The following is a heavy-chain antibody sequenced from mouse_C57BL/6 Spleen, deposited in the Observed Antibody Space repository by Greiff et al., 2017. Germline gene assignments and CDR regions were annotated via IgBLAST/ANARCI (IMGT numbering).Heavy chain of an antibody. CDR2: ISGGGGNT. CDR3: ARSYGSSYDYAMDY. CDR1: GFTFSSYT. D-gene: IGHD1-1*01. V-gene: IGHV5-9*01. J-gene: IGHJ4*01. Sequence: DVHLVESRGGLVKPGGSLKLSCAASGFTFSSYTMSWVRQTPEKRLEWVATISGGGGNTYYPDSVKGRFTISRDNAKNTLYLQMSSLRSEDTALYYCARSYGSSYDYAMDYWGQGTSVTVSS.